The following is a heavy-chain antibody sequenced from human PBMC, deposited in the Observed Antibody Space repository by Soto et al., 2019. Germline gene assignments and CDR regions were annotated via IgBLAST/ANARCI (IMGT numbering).Heavy chain of an antibody. V-gene: IGHV3-74*01. CDR2: INPAGSIT. Sequence: EVQLVESGGGLVQPGESLRLSCVASGFTFTNYWMHWVRQAPVKGLVWVSRINPAGSITSHGDSVKGRFTISRDNAKNTLNLQMSSLRAEDTAVYYCARVLRGYYYMDVWGKGTTVTVSS. J-gene: IGHJ6*03. CDR3: ARVLRGYYYMDV. CDR1: GFTFTNYW.